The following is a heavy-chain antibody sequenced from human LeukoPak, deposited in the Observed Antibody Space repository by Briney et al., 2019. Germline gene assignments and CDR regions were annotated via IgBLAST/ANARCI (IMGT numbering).Heavy chain of an antibody. V-gene: IGHV4-38-2*01. Sequence: SETLSLTCAVSGYSISSGYYWGWIRQPPGKGLEWIGSIYHSGSTYYNPSLKSRVTISVDTSKNQFFLNLSSVTAVDTAVYYCARQGVDFWSGYAATYHFDYWGQGTLVTVSS. CDR2: IYHSGST. CDR1: GYSISSGYY. J-gene: IGHJ4*02. D-gene: IGHD3-3*01. CDR3: ARQGVDFWSGYAATYHFDY.